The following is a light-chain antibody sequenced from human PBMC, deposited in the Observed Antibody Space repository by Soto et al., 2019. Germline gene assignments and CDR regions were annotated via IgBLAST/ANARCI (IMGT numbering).Light chain of an antibody. CDR1: SSNIGAGYD. J-gene: IGLJ2*01. Sequence: QPVLTQPPSVSGAPGQRVTISCTGSSSNIGAGYDVHWYQQLPGTAPKLLIYGNSNRPSGVPDRFSGSKSGTSASLAITGLQAEDEADYYCQSYDSSLSGSLNVVFGGGTKLTVL. CDR2: GNS. CDR3: QSYDSSLSGSLNVV. V-gene: IGLV1-40*01.